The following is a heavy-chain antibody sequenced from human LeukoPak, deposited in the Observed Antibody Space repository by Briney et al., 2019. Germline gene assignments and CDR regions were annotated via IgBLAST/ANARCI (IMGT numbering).Heavy chain of an antibody. V-gene: IGHV4-30-4*01. CDR1: GGSISSGDYY. CDR2: IYYSGST. D-gene: IGHD5-18*01. J-gene: IGHJ6*02. Sequence: SETLSLTCTVSGGSISSGDYYWRWIRQPPGKGLEWIGYIYYSGSTYYNPSLKSRVTISVDTSKNQFSLKLSSVTAADTAVYYCARDRIQLWLRYYYYYGMDVWAKGPRSPSP. CDR3: ARDRIQLWLRYYYYYGMDV.